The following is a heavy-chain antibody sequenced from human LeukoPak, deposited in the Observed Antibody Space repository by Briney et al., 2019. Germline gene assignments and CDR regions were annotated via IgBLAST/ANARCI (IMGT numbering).Heavy chain of an antibody. CDR2: ISTSGGSS. V-gene: IGHV3-23*01. J-gene: IGHJ4*02. Sequence: GGSLRLSCSASGFTFSSFGMGWVRQAPGKGLEWVSKISTSGGSSNYADSVKGRFSISRDNSKNMLCLQMKSLRVEDTAVYYRAKSVFRPNYYDMSGFYVYYFDSWGQGVLVTVSS. D-gene: IGHD3-22*01. CDR1: GFTFSSFG. CDR3: AKSVFRPNYYDMSGFYVYYFDS.